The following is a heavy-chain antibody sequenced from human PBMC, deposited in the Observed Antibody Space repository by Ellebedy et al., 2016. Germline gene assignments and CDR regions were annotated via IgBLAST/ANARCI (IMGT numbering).Heavy chain of an antibody. D-gene: IGHD7-27*01. V-gene: IGHV1-2*02. CDR3: AALNWGSKAFDI. Sequence: ASVKVSXKASGYTFTDYFIHWVRQAPGQGLEWMGWMHAKTGGTKYAQKVQGRVTMTRDTSISTAYMELRSLRSDDTAVYYCAALNWGSKAFDIWGQGTMVTVSS. CDR1: GYTFTDYF. J-gene: IGHJ3*02. CDR2: MHAKTGGT.